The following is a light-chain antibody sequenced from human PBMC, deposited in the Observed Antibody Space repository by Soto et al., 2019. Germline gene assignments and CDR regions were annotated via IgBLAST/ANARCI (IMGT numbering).Light chain of an antibody. Sequence: EIGMLQSPRSLSVSPGERVALSCWSSQSVNTDLAWYQQKPGQCPRLLIYGASIRDTGIPVRFSGSGSGTEYTLTISSLQSEDFALYFCQQFNKWPYTFGQGTRLELK. CDR2: GAS. CDR1: QSVNTD. J-gene: IGKJ5*01. V-gene: IGKV3-15*01. CDR3: QQFNKWPYT.